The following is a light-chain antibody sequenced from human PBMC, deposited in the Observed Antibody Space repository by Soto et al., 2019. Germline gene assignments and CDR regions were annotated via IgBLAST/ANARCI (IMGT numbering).Light chain of an antibody. Sequence: QSVLTQPASVSGSPGQSITISCTGTSSDVGGYNYVSWYQQYPGKAPKLMIYEVNNRPSGVSNRFSGSKSGNTASLTISGLQAEDEADYYCSSYRGSFTGVFGGGTKVTVL. CDR1: SSDVGGYNY. V-gene: IGLV2-14*01. CDR2: EVN. J-gene: IGLJ3*02. CDR3: SSYRGSFTGV.